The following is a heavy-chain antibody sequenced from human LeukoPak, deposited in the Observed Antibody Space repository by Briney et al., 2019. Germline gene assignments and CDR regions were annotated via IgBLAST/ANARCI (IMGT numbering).Heavy chain of an antibody. CDR3: ARDRATVTTSDGFDI. V-gene: IGHV3-48*02. D-gene: IGHD4-17*01. Sequence: GGSLRLSCAASGFTFSSYSMNWVRQAPGKGLEWVSYLSSSSSLIYYADSVKGRFTISRDNAKNSLYLQMDSLRDEDTAVYYCARDRATVTTSDGFDIWGQGTMVTVSS. J-gene: IGHJ3*02. CDR2: LSSSSSLI. CDR1: GFTFSSYS.